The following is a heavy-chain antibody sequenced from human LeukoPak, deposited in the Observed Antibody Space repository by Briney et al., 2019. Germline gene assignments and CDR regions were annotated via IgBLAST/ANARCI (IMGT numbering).Heavy chain of an antibody. CDR1: GYTFTSYG. CDR3: ARGPQPYSSGWYEYFQH. D-gene: IGHD6-19*01. CDR2: ISAYSGNT. Sequence: ASVKVSCKASGYTFTSYGISWVRQAPGQGLEWMGWISAYSGNTNYAQKLQGRVTMTTDTSTSTAYMELRSLRSDDTAVYYCARGPQPYSSGWYEYFQHWGQGTLVTVSS. V-gene: IGHV1-18*01. J-gene: IGHJ1*01.